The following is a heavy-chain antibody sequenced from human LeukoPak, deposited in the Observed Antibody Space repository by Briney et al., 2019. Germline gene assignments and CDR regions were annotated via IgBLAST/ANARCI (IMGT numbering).Heavy chain of an antibody. CDR3: ARWGSYSSSSTFGY. D-gene: IGHD6-6*01. J-gene: IGHJ4*02. CDR2: IHYSGST. Sequence: SETLSLTCTVPGGSISSYYWSWIRQPPGKGLEWIGDIHYSGSTNYNPSLKSRVTISVDTSKNQFSLKPTSVTAADTAVYYCARWGSYSSSSTFGYWGQGTLVTVSS. CDR1: GGSISSYY. V-gene: IGHV4-59*01.